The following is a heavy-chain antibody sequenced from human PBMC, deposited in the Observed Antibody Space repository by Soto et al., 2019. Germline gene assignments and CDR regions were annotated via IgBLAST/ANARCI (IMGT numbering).Heavy chain of an antibody. CDR2: ITGRDGRT. Sequence: EVQLLESGGGLVQPGGSLRLSCAASDFTLSSYGMTWVRQAPGKGLEWVSTITGRDGRTFYADSVKGRFTISRDSSKNTRYLEMNSLRAEDTAIYFCAKDVNYDILAGYYYYWGQGTLVTVSS. J-gene: IGHJ4*02. V-gene: IGHV3-23*01. D-gene: IGHD3-9*01. CDR1: DFTLSSYG. CDR3: AKDVNYDILAGYYYY.